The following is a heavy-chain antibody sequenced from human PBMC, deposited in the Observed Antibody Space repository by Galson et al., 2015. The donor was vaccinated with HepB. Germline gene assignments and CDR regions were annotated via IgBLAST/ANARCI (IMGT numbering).Heavy chain of an antibody. J-gene: IGHJ6*02. CDR2: ISGSGGST. CDR1: GFTFSSYA. Sequence: SLRLSCAASGFTFSSYAMSWVRQAPGKGLEWVSAISGSGGSTYYADSVKGRFTISRDNSKNTLYLQMNSLRAEDTAVYYCARVNLYFYGMDVWGQGTTVTVSS. V-gene: IGHV3-23*01. CDR3: ARVNLYFYGMDV.